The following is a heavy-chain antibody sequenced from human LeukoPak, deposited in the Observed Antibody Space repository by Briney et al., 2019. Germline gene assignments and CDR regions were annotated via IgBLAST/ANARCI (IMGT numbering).Heavy chain of an antibody. CDR1: GGSISSYY. V-gene: IGHV4-59*12. CDR2: IYYSGST. Sequence: SETLSLTCTVSGGSISSYYWSWIRQPPGKGLEWIGYIYYSGSTNYNPSLKSRVTMSVDTSKNQFSLKLSSVTAADTAVYYCARDQLGYCSSTSCTPLGWFDPWGQGTLVTVSS. CDR3: ARDQLGYCSSTSCTPLGWFDP. D-gene: IGHD2-2*01. J-gene: IGHJ5*02.